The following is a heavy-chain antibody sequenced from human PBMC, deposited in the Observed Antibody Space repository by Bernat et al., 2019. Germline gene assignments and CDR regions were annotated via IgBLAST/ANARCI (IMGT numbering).Heavy chain of an antibody. D-gene: IGHD2-2*01. V-gene: IGHV1-8*01. CDR3: ARVQCSSVRCFLWDDY. Sequence: QVQLVQSGAEVKKPGASVKVSCKASGYTFTSYDINWVRQATGQGLEWMGWMNPNSGNTGYAQKFQGRVTMTRNTSISTAYMELSSLRSEDTAVYYCARVQCSSVRCFLWDDYWGQGTLVTVSS. CDR1: GYTFTSYD. CDR2: MNPNSGNT. J-gene: IGHJ4*02.